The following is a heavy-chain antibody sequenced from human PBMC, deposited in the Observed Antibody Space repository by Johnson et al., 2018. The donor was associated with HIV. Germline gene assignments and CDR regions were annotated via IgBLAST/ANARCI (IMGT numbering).Heavy chain of an antibody. CDR2: ISYDGSNQ. Sequence: QVQLVESGGGVVQPGRSLRVSCGASGFTFSSHDMHWVRQAPGKGLEWVAVISYDGSNQYCADSVKGRFTISRDNSNKTVYLQMNSLGPEDTAVYYCAKPHSVAADAFDIWGQGTMVTVSS. J-gene: IGHJ3*02. CDR1: GFTFSSHD. V-gene: IGHV3-30*18. D-gene: IGHD4-23*01. CDR3: AKPHSVAADAFDI.